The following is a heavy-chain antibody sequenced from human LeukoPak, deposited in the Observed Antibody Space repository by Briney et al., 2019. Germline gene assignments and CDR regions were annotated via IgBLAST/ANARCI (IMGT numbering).Heavy chain of an antibody. CDR3: AKDPHLYSSSWYWFDP. CDR2: ISGSGGST. V-gene: IGHV3-23*01. CDR1: GFTFSSYA. J-gene: IGHJ5*02. Sequence: PGGSLRLSCAASGFTFSSYAMSWVRQAPGKGLEWVSGISGSGGSTYYVDSVRGRFTISRDNSKNTLYLQMNSLRAEDTAVYYCAKDPHLYSSSWYWFDPWGQGTLVTVSS. D-gene: IGHD6-13*01.